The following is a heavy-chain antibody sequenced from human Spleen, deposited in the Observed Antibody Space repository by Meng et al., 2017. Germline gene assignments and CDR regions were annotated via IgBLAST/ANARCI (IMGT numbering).Heavy chain of an antibody. V-gene: IGHV5-51*01. Sequence: GESLKISCKSSGYSFTNYWIGWVRQMPGKGLEWMGIIYPGDSDTRYSPSFQGQVTISTDKSISTAYLQWSTLKASDTAMYYCARRVSSGSYFYFDYWGQGTLVTVSS. CDR2: IYPGDSDT. CDR3: ARRVSSGSYFYFDY. D-gene: IGHD3-10*01. CDR1: GYSFTNYW. J-gene: IGHJ4*02.